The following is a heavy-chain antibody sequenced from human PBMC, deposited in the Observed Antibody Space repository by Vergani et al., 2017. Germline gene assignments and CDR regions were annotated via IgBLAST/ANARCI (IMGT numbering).Heavy chain of an antibody. CDR2: IIPIFGTA. Sequence: QVQLVQSGAEVKKPGSSVKVSCKASGGTFSSYAISWVRQAPGQGLEWMGGIIPIFGTANYAQKFQGRVTITADKSTSTAYMELSSLRSEDTAVYYCAGGPLLWFGQSDQYFDYWGQGTLVTVSS. CDR3: AGGPLLWFGQSDQYFDY. D-gene: IGHD3-10*01. V-gene: IGHV1-69*06. CDR1: GGTFSSYA. J-gene: IGHJ4*02.